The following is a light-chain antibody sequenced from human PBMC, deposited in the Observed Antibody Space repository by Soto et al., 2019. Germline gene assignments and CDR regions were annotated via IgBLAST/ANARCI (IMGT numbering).Light chain of an antibody. CDR3: MQALQTPVT. J-gene: IGKJ1*01. Sequence: DIVMTQSPLSLPVTPGEPASISCRSSQSLLHGDGYNYVDWYLQKPWQSPQLLIYVTSNRVYGVTDMFSGSGLGTDFTLEISRVEADDVGIYYCMQALQTPVTFGQGTKVEIK. CDR2: VTS. CDR1: QSLLHGDGYNY. V-gene: IGKV2-28*01.